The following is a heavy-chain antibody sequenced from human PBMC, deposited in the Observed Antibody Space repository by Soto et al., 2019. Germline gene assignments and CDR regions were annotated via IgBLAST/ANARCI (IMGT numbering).Heavy chain of an antibody. Sequence: GGSLRLSCAASGFTFSGYAMTWVRQAPGKGLEWVSALTPGGETTYHIDSVKGRFTISRDNAKNTLYLQMNSLTDADTAVYYCAKDSPVSGNYQDLDYWGPRTLVTVSS. CDR2: LTPGGETT. J-gene: IGHJ4*02. CDR3: AKDSPVSGNYQDLDY. CDR1: GFTFSGYA. D-gene: IGHD1-26*01. V-gene: IGHV3-23*01.